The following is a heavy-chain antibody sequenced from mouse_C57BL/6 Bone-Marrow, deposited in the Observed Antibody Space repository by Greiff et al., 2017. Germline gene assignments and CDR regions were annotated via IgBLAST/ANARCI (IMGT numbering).Heavy chain of an antibody. D-gene: IGHD1-1*01. J-gene: IGHJ2*01. CDR2: INPNNGGT. CDR3: ARGDYYGSSYGFDY. Sequence: EVQLQQSGPELVKPGASVKISCKASGYTFTDYYMNWVKQSHGKSLEWIGDINPNNGGTSYNQKFKGKATLTVDKSSSTAYMELRSLTSEDSAVYYCARGDYYGSSYGFDYWGQGTTLTVSS. V-gene: IGHV1-26*01. CDR1: GYTFTDYY.